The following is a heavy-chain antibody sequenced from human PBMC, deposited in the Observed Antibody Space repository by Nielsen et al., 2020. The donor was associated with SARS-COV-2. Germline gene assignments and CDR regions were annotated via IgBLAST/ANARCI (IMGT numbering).Heavy chain of an antibody. V-gene: IGHV3-20*01. Sequence: GGSLRLSCAASGFTFDDYGMSWVRQAPGKGLEWVSGINWNGGSTGYADCVKGRFTISRDNAKNSLYLQMNSLRAEDTALYHCATEAVADDWYFDLWGRGTLVTVSS. CDR3: ATEAVADDWYFDL. CDR2: INWNGGST. D-gene: IGHD6-19*01. CDR1: GFTFDDYG. J-gene: IGHJ2*01.